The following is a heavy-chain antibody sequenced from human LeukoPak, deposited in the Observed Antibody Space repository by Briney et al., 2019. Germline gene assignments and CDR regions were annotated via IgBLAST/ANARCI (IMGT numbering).Heavy chain of an antibody. V-gene: IGHV4-39*07. J-gene: IGHJ4*02. CDR1: GGSISSSSYY. Sequence: PSETLSLTCTVSGGSISSSSYYWGWIRQPPGKGLEWIGSIYYSGSTNYNPSLKSRVTISVDTSKNQFSLRLSSVTAADTAVYYCARGVQPPYFDYWGQGTLVTVSS. D-gene: IGHD2-8*01. CDR3: ARGVQPPYFDY. CDR2: IYYSGST.